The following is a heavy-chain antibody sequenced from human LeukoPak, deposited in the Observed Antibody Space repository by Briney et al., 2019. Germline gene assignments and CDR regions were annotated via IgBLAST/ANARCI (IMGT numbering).Heavy chain of an antibody. Sequence: SQTLSLTCTVSGGSISSGGYYWSWIRQHPGKGLEWIGYIYYSGSTYYNPSLKSRVAISVGTSKNQFSLKLSSVTAADTAVYYCARDRGPGVLDYWGQGTLVTVSS. CDR1: GGSISSGGYY. D-gene: IGHD3-10*01. J-gene: IGHJ4*02. CDR2: IYYSGST. CDR3: ARDRGPGVLDY. V-gene: IGHV4-31*03.